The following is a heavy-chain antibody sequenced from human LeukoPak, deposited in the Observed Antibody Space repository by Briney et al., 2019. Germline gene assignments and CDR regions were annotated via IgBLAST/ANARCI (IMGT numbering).Heavy chain of an antibody. CDR3: ARGTVAGCFDY. V-gene: IGHV4-39*07. Sequence: SETLSLTCTVSGGSISSSSYYWGWIRQPPGKGLEWIGSVYYSGSTYYNPSLKSRVTISVDTSKNQFSLKLSSVTAADTAVYYCARGTVAGCFDYWGQGTLVTVSS. CDR1: GGSISSSSYY. J-gene: IGHJ4*02. CDR2: VYYSGST. D-gene: IGHD6-19*01.